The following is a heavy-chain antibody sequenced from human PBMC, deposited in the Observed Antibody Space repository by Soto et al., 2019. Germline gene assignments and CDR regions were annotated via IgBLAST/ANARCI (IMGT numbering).Heavy chain of an antibody. CDR3: VKTYGSGSYYNGYNY. Sequence: GSLRLSCSASGFTFSSYAMHWVRQAPGKGLEYVSAISSNGGSTYYADSVKGRFTISRDNSNNTLYLQMSSLRAEDTAVYYCVKTYGSGSYYNGYNYWGQGTLVTVSS. CDR2: ISSNGGST. D-gene: IGHD3-10*01. CDR1: GFTFSSYA. V-gene: IGHV3-64D*06. J-gene: IGHJ4*02.